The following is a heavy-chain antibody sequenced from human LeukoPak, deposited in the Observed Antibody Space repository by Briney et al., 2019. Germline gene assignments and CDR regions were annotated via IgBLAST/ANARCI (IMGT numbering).Heavy chain of an antibody. CDR2: IYYSGST. J-gene: IGHJ4*02. V-gene: IGHV4-59*01. D-gene: IGHD5-24*01. Sequence: PSETLSLTCTVSGGSISSYYWSWIRQPPGKGLEWIGYIYYSGSTDYNPSLKSRVTISVDTSKNQFSLKLSPVTAADTAVYYCAASRGMATIPYYWGQGILVTVSS. CDR1: GGSISSYY. CDR3: AASRGMATIPYY.